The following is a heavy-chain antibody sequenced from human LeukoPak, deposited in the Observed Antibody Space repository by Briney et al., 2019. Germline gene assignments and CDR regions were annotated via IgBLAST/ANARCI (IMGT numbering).Heavy chain of an antibody. CDR1: GGSISSYY. J-gene: IGHJ4*02. D-gene: IGHD6-19*01. Sequence: PSETLSLTCTVSGGSISSYYWSWIRQPPGKGLEWIGYIYYSGSTNYNPSLKSRVTISVDTSKNQFSLKLSSVTAADTAVYYCARHVYSSGWSADPFDYWGQGTLVTVSS. CDR2: IYYSGST. CDR3: ARHVYSSGWSADPFDY. V-gene: IGHV4-59*08.